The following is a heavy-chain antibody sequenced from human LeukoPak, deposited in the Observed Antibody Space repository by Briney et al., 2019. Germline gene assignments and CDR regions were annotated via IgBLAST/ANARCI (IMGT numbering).Heavy chain of an antibody. J-gene: IGHJ6*02. V-gene: IGHV3-66*01. Sequence: GGSLLLSCAASGFPVSSNYMSWGRPARGKGVGGVSVIYSGGSTYYADSVKGRFTISRDNSKNTLYIQMNSLRAEDTAVYYCARDQSGVTTSYYYGMDVWGQGTTVTVSS. CDR1: GFPVSSNY. D-gene: IGHD4-17*01. CDR3: ARDQSGVTTSYYYGMDV. CDR2: IYSGGST.